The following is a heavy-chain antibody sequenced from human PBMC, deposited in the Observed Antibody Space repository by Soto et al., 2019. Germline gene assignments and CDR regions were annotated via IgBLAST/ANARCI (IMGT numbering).Heavy chain of an antibody. D-gene: IGHD4-17*01. CDR3: ARRMDYGDYPFDY. Sequence: PGGSLRLSCAASGFTFSSYAMHWVRQAPGKGLEYVSAISSNGGSTYYANSVKGRFTISRDNSKNTLYLQMGSLRAEDMAVYYCARRMDYGDYPFDYWGQGTLVTVSS. CDR2: ISSNGGST. V-gene: IGHV3-64*01. CDR1: GFTFSSYA. J-gene: IGHJ4*02.